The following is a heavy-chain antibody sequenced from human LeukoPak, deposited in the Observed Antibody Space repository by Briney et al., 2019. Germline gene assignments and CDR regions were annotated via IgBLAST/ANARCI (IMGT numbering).Heavy chain of an antibody. CDR2: ISSSSSYI. J-gene: IGHJ4*02. D-gene: IGHD1-26*01. CDR1: GFTFSSYS. V-gene: IGHV3-21*01. CDR3: ARGEGLGTTNGGYYFAY. Sequence: PGRSLRLSCAASGFTFSSYSMNWVRQAPGKGLEWVSSISSSSSYIYYADSVKGRFTISRDNAKNSLYLQMNSLRAEDTAVYYCARGEGLGTTNGGYYFAYWGQGSLVIVSS.